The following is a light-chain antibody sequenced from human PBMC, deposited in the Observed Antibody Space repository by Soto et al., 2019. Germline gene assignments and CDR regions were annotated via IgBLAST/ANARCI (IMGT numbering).Light chain of an antibody. CDR3: QQEYI. V-gene: IGKV3-11*01. CDR2: DAS. Sequence: ESVLTQSPATLSLSPGERATLSGRASQSVSSYLAWYQQKPGQAPRLLIYDASNRATGIPARFSGSGSGTVFTLTISGLQPEDFATYYCQQEYIFGPGTKVDIK. CDR1: QSVSSY. J-gene: IGKJ3*01.